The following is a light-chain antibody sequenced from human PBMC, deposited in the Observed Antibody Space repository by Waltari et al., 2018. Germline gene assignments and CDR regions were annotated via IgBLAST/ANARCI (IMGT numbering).Light chain of an antibody. Sequence: IRITQSPSSLSASTGDRVTITCRASQGISSYLAWYQQKPGKAPKLLIYAASTLQSGVPSRFSGSGSGTDFTLTISCLQSEDFATYYCQQYYSYPPTFGGGTKVEIK. CDR2: AAS. CDR3: QQYYSYPPT. V-gene: IGKV1-8*01. CDR1: QGISSY. J-gene: IGKJ4*01.